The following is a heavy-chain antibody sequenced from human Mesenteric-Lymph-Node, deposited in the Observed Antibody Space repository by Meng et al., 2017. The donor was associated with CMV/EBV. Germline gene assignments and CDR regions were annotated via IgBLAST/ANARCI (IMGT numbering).Heavy chain of an antibody. CDR3: ARGGGSFDY. CDR2: IVAIFATT. V-gene: IGHV1-69*05. Sequence: SVKVSCKASGYTFTSYDINWVRQAPGQGLEWMGGIVAIFATTNYAQKFQDRVTITTDESTSTAYMELSSLRSEDTAVYYCARGGGSFDYWGQGTLVTVS. D-gene: IGHD1-26*01. CDR1: GYTFTSYD. J-gene: IGHJ4*02.